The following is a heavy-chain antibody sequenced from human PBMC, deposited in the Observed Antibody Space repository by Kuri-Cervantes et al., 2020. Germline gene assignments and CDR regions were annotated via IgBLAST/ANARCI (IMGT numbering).Heavy chain of an antibody. CDR3: AATIVGATAGFDY. D-gene: IGHD1-26*01. CDR2: IYYSGST. J-gene: IGHJ4*02. V-gene: IGHV4-59*01. Sequence: GSLRLSCAVYGGSISSYYWSWIRQPPGKGLEWIGYIYYSGSTNYNPSLKSRVTISVDTSKNQFSLKLSSVTAADTAVYYCAATIVGATAGFDYWGQGTLVTDSS. CDR1: GGSISSYY.